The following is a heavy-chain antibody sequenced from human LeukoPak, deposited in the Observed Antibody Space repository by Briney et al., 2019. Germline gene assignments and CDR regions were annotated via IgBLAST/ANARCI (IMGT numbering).Heavy chain of an antibody. D-gene: IGHD3-3*01. CDR1: GFTFSSYS. V-gene: IGHV3-21*01. J-gene: IGHJ4*02. Sequence: GGSLRLSCAASGFTFSSYSMNWVRQAPGKGLEWVSSISSSSSYIYYADSVKGRFTISRDNAKNSLYLQMNSLRAEDTAVYYCATTTEDDFWSGQVSYYFDYWGPGTLVTVSS. CDR3: ATTTEDDFWSGQVSYYFDY. CDR2: ISSSSSYI.